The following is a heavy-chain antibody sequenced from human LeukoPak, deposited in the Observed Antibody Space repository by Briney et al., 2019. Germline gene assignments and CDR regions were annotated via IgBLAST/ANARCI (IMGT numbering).Heavy chain of an antibody. J-gene: IGHJ4*02. Sequence: PGRSLRLSCAASGFTFSSYGMHWVRQAPGKGLEWVAVISYDGSNKYYADSVKGRFTISRDNSKNTLYLQMNSLRAEDTAVYYCAKHGYSSGWYSGLSDYWGQGTLVTVSS. CDR2: ISYDGSNK. D-gene: IGHD6-19*01. V-gene: IGHV3-30*18. CDR3: AKHGYSSGWYSGLSDY. CDR1: GFTFSSYG.